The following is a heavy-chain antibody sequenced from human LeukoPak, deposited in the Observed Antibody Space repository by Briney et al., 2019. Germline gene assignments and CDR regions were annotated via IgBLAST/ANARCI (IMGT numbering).Heavy chain of an antibody. CDR3: ASGGHLDY. CDR2: IRSKANSYAT. CDR1: GFTFSGSA. D-gene: IGHD3-16*01. V-gene: IGHV3-73*01. J-gene: IGHJ4*02. Sequence: GGSLRLSCATSGFTFSGSAIHWVRQASGKGLEWVGRIRSKANSYATTDAASVKGRFTISRDDSKNTAYLQMNSLRAEDAAVYYCASGGHLDYWGQGALVTVAS.